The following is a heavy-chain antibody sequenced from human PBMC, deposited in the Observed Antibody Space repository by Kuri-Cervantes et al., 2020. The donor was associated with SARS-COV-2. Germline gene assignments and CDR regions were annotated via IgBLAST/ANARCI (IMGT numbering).Heavy chain of an antibody. CDR2: TSYDGGTK. D-gene: IGHD2-21*01. Sequence: LSLTCAASGFTFNNYAMHWVRQTPGEGLEWVAITSYDGGTKYYADSVKGRFTISRDNSKNTLYLQMNNLRGEDTAVYFCARGRVGVQDFWGQGTLVTVSS. J-gene: IGHJ4*02. CDR3: ARGRVGVQDF. V-gene: IGHV3-30-3*01. CDR1: GFTFNNYA.